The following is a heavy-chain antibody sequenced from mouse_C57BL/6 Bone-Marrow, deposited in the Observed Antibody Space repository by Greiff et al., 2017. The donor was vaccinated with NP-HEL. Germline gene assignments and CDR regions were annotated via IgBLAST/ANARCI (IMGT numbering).Heavy chain of an antibody. CDR3: ARKASNWDDEGDY. Sequence: EVMLVESGGGLVKPGGSLKLSCAASGFTFSDYGMHWVRQAPEKGLEWVAYISSGSSTIYYADTVKGRFTISRDNAKNTLFLQMTSLRSEDTAMYYCARKASNWDDEGDYWGQGTTLTVSS. D-gene: IGHD4-1*01. CDR1: GFTFSDYG. J-gene: IGHJ2*01. V-gene: IGHV5-17*01. CDR2: ISSGSSTI.